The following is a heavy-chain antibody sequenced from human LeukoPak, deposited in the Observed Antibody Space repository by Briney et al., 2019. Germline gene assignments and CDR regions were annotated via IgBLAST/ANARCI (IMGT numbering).Heavy chain of an antibody. CDR3: ARHPYCSGGSCYYDY. V-gene: IGHV5-51*01. CDR1: GYSFTSYW. D-gene: IGHD2-15*01. J-gene: IGHJ4*01. CDR2: IYPGDSDT. Sequence: ESLHISCKGSGYSFTSYWIGWVRQMPGKGLEWMGIIYPGDSDTRYSPSFQDQVTISADKSISTAYLQWSSLKASDTAMYYCARHPYCSGGSCYYDYWGQGSLASVSS.